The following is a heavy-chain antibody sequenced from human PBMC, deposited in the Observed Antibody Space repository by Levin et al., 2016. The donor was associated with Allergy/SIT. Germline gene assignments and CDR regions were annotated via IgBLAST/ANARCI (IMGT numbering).Heavy chain of an antibody. CDR3: ARRQWGADYFDY. V-gene: IGHV5-51*01. CDR1: GYTFGIYW. D-gene: IGHD1-26*01. J-gene: IGHJ4*02. Sequence: GGSLRLSCTGSGYTFGIYWIDWVRQTPERGLEWMGSMSPADSDSRYSPSFQGQVTVSADKSTRTAYLRWTSLKASDTAVYYCARRQWGADYFDYWGQGTLVTVSS. CDR2: MSPADSDS.